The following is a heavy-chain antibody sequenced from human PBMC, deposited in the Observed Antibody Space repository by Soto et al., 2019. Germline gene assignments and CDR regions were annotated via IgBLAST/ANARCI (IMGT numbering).Heavy chain of an antibody. J-gene: IGHJ6*04. D-gene: IGHD5-18*01. CDR3: ARELRGYSYGFYYYVMDV. Sequence: GGSLRLSCEASGFTFSIYWMEWVRQAPGKGLVWVSRIRSDGGTNYADSVKGRFTVSRDNAKNTLYLQMNSLRAEDTAVYYCARELRGYSYGFYYYVMDVWGEGTTVTVSS. CDR2: IRSDGGT. CDR1: GFTFSIYW. V-gene: IGHV3-74*01.